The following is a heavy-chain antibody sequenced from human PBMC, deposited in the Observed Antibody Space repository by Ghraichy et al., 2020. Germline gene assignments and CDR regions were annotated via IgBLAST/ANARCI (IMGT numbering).Heavy chain of an antibody. Sequence: GGSLRLSCAASGFTFSSYWISWVRQAPAKGLEWVANIKQDGSEKYYVDSVKGRFTISRANAKNSLYMQMNSLRAEATAVYYCARVITIFGVVTYRYNGMDVWSEGTTVTVSS. CDR3: ARVITIFGVVTYRYNGMDV. CDR1: GFTFSSYW. D-gene: IGHD3-3*01. V-gene: IGHV3-7*03. J-gene: IGHJ6*04. CDR2: IKQDGSEK.